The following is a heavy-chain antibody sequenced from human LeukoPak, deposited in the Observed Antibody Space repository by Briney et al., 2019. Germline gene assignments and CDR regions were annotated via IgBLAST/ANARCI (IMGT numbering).Heavy chain of an antibody. Sequence: GGSLRLPCAASGLSFTTYGMGWVRQAPGKGLEWVSAISGVDGATYYADAVKGRFTISRDNSKSTLYLQMNSLSPEDTAVYYCTTRYSGTSKGSYFDYWGQGILVTVSS. J-gene: IGHJ4*02. CDR1: GLSFTTYG. CDR2: ISGVDGAT. CDR3: TTRYSGTSKGSYFDY. V-gene: IGHV3-23*01. D-gene: IGHD1-26*01.